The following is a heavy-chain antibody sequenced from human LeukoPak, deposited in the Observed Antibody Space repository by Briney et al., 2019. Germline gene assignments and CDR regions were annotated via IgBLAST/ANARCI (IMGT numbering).Heavy chain of an antibody. V-gene: IGHV4-38-2*02. Sequence: SETLSLTCSVSDSGGYYWAWIRQPPGKGLEWIGSVYYSGSAYYNPSLRGRVAISVDTSRNMFSLHLKSVTAADTAIYYCARDLSMQGDCWGQGTLVTVSS. D-gene: IGHD3-3*02. J-gene: IGHJ4*02. CDR2: VYYSGSA. CDR1: DSGGYY. CDR3: ARDLSMQGDC.